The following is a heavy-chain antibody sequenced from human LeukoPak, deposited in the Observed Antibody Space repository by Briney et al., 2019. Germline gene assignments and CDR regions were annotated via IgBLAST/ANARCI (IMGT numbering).Heavy chain of an antibody. D-gene: IGHD2-2*01. V-gene: IGHV4-61*02. CDR1: GGSISSGSYY. CDR3: ARAGYCSSTSCPPGFDY. J-gene: IGHJ4*02. Sequence: SQTLSLTCTVSGGSISSGSYYWSWIRQPAGKGLEWIGRIYTSGSTNYNPSLKRRGTISLDTSKNQFSLKLSSVTAADTAVYYCARAGYCSSTSCPPGFDYWGQGTLVTVSS. CDR2: IYTSGST.